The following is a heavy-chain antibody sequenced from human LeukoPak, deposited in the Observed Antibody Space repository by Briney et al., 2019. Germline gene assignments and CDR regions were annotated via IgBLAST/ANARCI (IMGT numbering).Heavy chain of an antibody. CDR2: INWNGGST. CDR3: ARDYDSSGYSDAFDI. J-gene: IGHJ3*02. Sequence: GGSLRLSCAASGFTFDDYGMSRVRQAPGKGLEWVSGINWNGGSTGYADSVKGRFNISRDNAKNSLYLQMNSLRAEDTALYYCARDYDSSGYSDAFDIWGQGTMVTVSS. V-gene: IGHV3-20*04. D-gene: IGHD3-22*01. CDR1: GFTFDDYG.